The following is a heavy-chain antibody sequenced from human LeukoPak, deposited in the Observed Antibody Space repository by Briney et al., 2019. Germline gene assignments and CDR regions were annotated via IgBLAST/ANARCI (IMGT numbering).Heavy chain of an antibody. D-gene: IGHD3-22*01. CDR1: GGTFSSYT. CDR3: ASFYYDSSGYLDY. V-gene: IGHV1-69*02. Sequence: SVKVSCKASGGTFSSYTIRWLRQAPGQGLEWMGRIIPILGIANYAQKFQGRVTITADKSTSTAYMELSSLRSEDTAVYYCASFYYDSSGYLDYWGQGTLVTVSS. J-gene: IGHJ4*02. CDR2: IIPILGIA.